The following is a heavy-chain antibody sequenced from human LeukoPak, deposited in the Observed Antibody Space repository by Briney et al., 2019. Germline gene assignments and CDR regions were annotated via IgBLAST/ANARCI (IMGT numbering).Heavy chain of an antibody. J-gene: IGHJ6*02. Sequence: PGGSLRLSCAASGFTFSSYSMNWVRQAPGEGLEWVSYISSSSSTIYYADSVKGRFTISRDNAKNSLYPQMNSLRAEDTAVYYCAIHGHGGFGGRFGELGEVYYYYGMDVWGQGTTVTVSS. CDR3: AIHGHGGFGGRFGELGEVYYYYGMDV. CDR1: GFTFSSYS. V-gene: IGHV3-48*04. D-gene: IGHD3-10*01. CDR2: ISSSSSTI.